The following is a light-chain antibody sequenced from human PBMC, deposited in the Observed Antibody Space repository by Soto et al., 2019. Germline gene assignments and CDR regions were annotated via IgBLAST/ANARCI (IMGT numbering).Light chain of an antibody. CDR2: DAS. J-gene: IGKJ2*01. Sequence: DIQMTQSPSTLSASVGDRVTITCRASQSISRWLTWYQQKPGKAPKVLIYDASSLESGVPSRFGGNGSGAEFPLTITTLQPDDSATYYCQQYNSPATFGQGTKLEIK. CDR3: QQYNSPAT. CDR1: QSISRW. V-gene: IGKV1-5*01.